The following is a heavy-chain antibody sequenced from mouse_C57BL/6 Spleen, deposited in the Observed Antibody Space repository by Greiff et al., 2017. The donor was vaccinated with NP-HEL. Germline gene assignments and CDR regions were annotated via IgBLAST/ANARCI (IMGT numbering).Heavy chain of an antibody. CDR3: ARWSNWESLDGY. V-gene: IGHV1-26*01. Sequence: EVQLQQSGPELVKPGASVKISCKASGYTFTDYYMNWVKQSHGKSLEWIGDINPNNGGTSYNQKFKGKATLTVDKSSSTAYMELRSLTSEDSAVYYCARWSNWESLDGYWGQGTLVTVSA. J-gene: IGHJ3*02. D-gene: IGHD4-1*01. CDR2: INPNNGGT. CDR1: GYTFTDYY.